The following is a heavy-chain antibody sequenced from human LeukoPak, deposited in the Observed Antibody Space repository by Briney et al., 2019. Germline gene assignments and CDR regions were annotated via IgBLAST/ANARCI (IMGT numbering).Heavy chain of an antibody. V-gene: IGHV4-59*11. CDR2: MYYSGST. CDR1: DGSISSHY. CDR3: ARVSGSSWYYYFDY. Sequence: SETLSLTCSVSDGSISSHYWSWIRQPPGKGLEWIGYMYYSGSTNYNPSLKSRVTISVDTSKNQFSLKLSSVTAADTAVYYCARVSGSSWYYYFDYWGQGTLVTVSS. J-gene: IGHJ4*02. D-gene: IGHD6-13*01.